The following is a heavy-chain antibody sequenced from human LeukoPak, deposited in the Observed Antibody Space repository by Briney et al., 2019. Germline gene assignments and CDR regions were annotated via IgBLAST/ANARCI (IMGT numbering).Heavy chain of an antibody. D-gene: IGHD1-26*01. V-gene: IGHV4-59*01. CDR2: IYYSGST. J-gene: IGHJ4*02. Sequence: SGGSIXRXXXXXXRXXXXXXXEWIGYIYYSGSTNYNPSLKSRVTISVDTSKNQFSLKLNSVTAADTAVYYCARDTESVGAEVWGQGTLVTVSS. CDR1: GGSIXRXX. CDR3: ARDTESVGAEV.